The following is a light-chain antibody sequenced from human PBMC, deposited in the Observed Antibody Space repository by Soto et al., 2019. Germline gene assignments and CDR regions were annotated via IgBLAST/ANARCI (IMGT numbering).Light chain of an antibody. V-gene: IGKV3-20*01. CDR3: QQYGSSPRT. J-gene: IGKJ1*01. CDR2: GAS. CDR1: RGVSANY. Sequence: ENLLTQSPGTLSLSPGEGATLPCRASRGVSANYLAWYQQKPGQAPTLLIYGASIRAAGIPDRFSGSGSGTDFTLTIRRLEPDDFAVYYCQQYGSSPRTFGQGTKVEIK.